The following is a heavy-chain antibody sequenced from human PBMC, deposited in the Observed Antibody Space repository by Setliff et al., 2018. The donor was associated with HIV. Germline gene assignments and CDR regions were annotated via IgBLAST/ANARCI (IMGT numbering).Heavy chain of an antibody. V-gene: IGHV3-7*01. CDR2: IKQDGSEK. J-gene: IGHJ4*02. Sequence: PGGSLRLSCAASGFTFSTYWMSWVRQAPGKGLEWVANIKQDGSEKNYLDSVKGRFTSSRDNVKNSLYLQMNSLRAEDTAVYYCARDRYSGSSTDYWGQGTLVTV. CDR3: ARDRYSGSSTDY. D-gene: IGHD1-26*01. CDR1: GFTFSTYW.